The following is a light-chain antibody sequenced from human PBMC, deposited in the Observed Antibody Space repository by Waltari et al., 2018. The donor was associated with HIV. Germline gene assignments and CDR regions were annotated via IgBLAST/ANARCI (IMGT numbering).Light chain of an antibody. CDR3: QHYNNWPLLT. Sequence: EIVMTQSPATLSESPGERATLSCRASQSVSSNLAWYQQKPGQAPRLLIYGASTRATGIPARFSGSGSGTEFTLTISSLQSEDFAVYYCQHYNNWPLLTFGGGTKVEIK. V-gene: IGKV3-15*01. CDR2: GAS. CDR1: QSVSSN. J-gene: IGKJ4*01.